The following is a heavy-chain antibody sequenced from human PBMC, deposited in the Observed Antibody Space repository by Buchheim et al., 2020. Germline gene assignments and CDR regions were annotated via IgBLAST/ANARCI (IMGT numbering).Heavy chain of an antibody. V-gene: IGHV3-30*18. J-gene: IGHJ4*02. CDR2: ISYDGSNK. D-gene: IGHD3-22*01. CDR3: AKGRTYYYDSSGLGYGDY. Sequence: QVQLVESGGGVVQPGRSLRLSCAASGFTFSSYGMHWVRQAPGKGLEWVAVISYDGSNKYYADSVKGRFTISRDNSKNTLYLQMNSLRAEDTAVYYCAKGRTYYYDSSGLGYGDYWGQGTL. CDR1: GFTFSSYG.